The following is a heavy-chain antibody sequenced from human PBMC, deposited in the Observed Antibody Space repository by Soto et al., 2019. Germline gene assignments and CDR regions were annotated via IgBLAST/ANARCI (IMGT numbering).Heavy chain of an antibody. J-gene: IGHJ3*02. V-gene: IGHV4-30-2*01. CDR3: ARAAPSWFGARRGAFDI. D-gene: IGHD3-10*01. CDR2: IYHSGST. Sequence: PSETLSLTCAVSGGSISSGGYSWRWIRQPPGKGLEWIGYIYHSGSTYYNPSLKSRVTISVDTSKNQFSLKLSSVTAADTAVYYCARAAPSWFGARRGAFDIWGQGTMVTVSS. CDR1: GGSISSGGYS.